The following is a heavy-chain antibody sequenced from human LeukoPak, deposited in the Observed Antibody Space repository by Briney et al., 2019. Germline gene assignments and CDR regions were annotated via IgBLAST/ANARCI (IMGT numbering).Heavy chain of an antibody. CDR1: GFTFSSYD. CDR3: ARMXXXSXXFDY. D-gene: IGHD3-10*01. J-gene: IGHJ4*02. V-gene: IGHV3-13*01. Sequence: GGSLRLSCAASGFTFSSYDMHWVRQATGKGLEWVSAIGTAGDTYYPGSVKGRFTISRENAKNSLYLQMNSLRAGDTAVYYCARMXXXSXXFDYWGQGTLATVSS. CDR2: IGTAGDT.